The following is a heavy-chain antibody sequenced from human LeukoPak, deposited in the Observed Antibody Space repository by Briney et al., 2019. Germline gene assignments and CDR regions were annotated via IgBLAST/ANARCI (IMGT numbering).Heavy chain of an antibody. Sequence: SETLSLTCAVYGGSFSGYYWSWIRQPPGKGLEWIGEINHSGSTNYNPSLKSRVTISVDTSKNQFSLKLSSVTAADTAVYYCARFSMYSSGWPNFDYWGQGTLVTVSS. CDR3: ARFSMYSSGWPNFDY. V-gene: IGHV4-34*01. J-gene: IGHJ4*02. CDR2: INHSGST. CDR1: GGSFSGYY. D-gene: IGHD6-19*01.